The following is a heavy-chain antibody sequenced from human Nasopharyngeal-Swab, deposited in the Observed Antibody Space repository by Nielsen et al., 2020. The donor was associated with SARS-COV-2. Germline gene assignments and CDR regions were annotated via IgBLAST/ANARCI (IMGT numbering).Heavy chain of an antibody. D-gene: IGHD5-24*01. J-gene: IGHJ6*02. CDR2: ISSSSSTI. CDR3: ARDHLTIYYYGRDV. V-gene: IGHV3-48*04. CDR1: GFTFSSYS. Sequence: GGSLRLSCAASGFTFSSYSMNWVRQAPGKGLEWVSYISSSSSTIYYADSVKGRFTISRDNAKNSLYLQMNSLRAEDTAVYYCARDHLTIYYYGRDVWGQGTTVTVSS.